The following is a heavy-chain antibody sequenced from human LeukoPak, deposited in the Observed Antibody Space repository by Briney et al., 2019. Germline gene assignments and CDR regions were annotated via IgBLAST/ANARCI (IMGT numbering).Heavy chain of an antibody. CDR2: INSNGGST. CDR3: VKGTSTKYYYYGMDV. V-gene: IGHV3-64D*06. D-gene: IGHD2-2*01. J-gene: IGHJ6*02. CDR1: GFAFSNYA. Sequence: GGSLRLSRSASGFAFSNYATHWVRQAPGKGLEYVAGINSNGGSTFYADSVKGRFTKSGDNSKNTLYLQMSSLRAEDTAVYYCVKGTSTKYYYYGMDVWGQGTTVTVSS.